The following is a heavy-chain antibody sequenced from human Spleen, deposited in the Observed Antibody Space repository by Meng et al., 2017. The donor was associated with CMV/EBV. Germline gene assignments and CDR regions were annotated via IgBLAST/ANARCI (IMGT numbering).Heavy chain of an antibody. CDR1: GYPLTDYY. V-gene: IGHV1-2*02. CDR2: IIPDSGGT. CDR3: ARGKTRDGYNFVY. D-gene: IGHD5-24*01. Sequence: ASGYPLTDYYMHWVRQAPGQGLEWMGWIIPDSGGTNYARKFRGRVTMTRDTSISTAYMELNRLRSDDTAVYYCARGKTRDGYNFVYWGQGTLVTVSS. J-gene: IGHJ4*02.